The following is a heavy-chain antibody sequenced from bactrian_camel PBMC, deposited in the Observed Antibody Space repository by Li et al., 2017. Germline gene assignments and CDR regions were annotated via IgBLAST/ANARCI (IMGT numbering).Heavy chain of an antibody. J-gene: IGHJ4*01. Sequence: HVQLVESGGGSVQAGGSLRLSCVVSGDTDSSKCMAWFRRAAGKERETITLLYIRSGGTGYDDSVKGRFTISQDKAANTVFLQMNNLKPEDTATYYCNVGLCGTWPPGQDNYWGQGTQVTVS. CDR2: LYIRSGGT. CDR3: NVGLCGTWPPGQDNY. D-gene: IGHD5*01. V-gene: IGHV3S53*01. CDR1: GDTDSSKC.